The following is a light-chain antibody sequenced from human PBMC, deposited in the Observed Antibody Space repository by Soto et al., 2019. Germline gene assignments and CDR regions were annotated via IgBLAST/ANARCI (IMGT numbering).Light chain of an antibody. J-gene: IGLJ1*01. V-gene: IGLV2-14*03. CDR1: NRDIGAYNL. CDR2: HVT. Sequence: QSALTQPASVSGSLGQSITISCTGSNRDIGAYNLVSWYQQYPDTAPKLIIYHVTYRPSGVSNRYSGSKSGNSASLTISGLQADDEADYYCCSLTTSHTYVFGSGTKLTVL. CDR3: CSLTTSHTYV.